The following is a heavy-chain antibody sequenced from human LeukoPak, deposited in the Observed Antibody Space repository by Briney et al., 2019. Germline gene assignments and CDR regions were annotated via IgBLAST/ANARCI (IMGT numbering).Heavy chain of an antibody. CDR3: ARDTRSYDTSGYYYYDY. CDR1: GASISSYY. V-gene: IGHV4-59*01. CDR2: IYFSGSP. D-gene: IGHD3-22*01. Sequence: SETLSLTCSVSGASISSYYWNWIRQPPGKGLEWIGYIYFSGSPNYNPSLKSRVTISLDTSRKQLSLKLSSVTAADTAVYYCARDTRSYDTSGYYYYDYWGQGSLVTVSS. J-gene: IGHJ4*02.